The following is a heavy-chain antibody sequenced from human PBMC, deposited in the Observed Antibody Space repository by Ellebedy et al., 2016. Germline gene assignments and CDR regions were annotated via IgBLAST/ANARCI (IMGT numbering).Heavy chain of an antibody. J-gene: IGHJ4*02. CDR1: GGSISSSSYY. Sequence: SETLSLTCTVSGGSISSSSYYWGWIRQPPGKGLEWIGSIYYSGSTYYNPSLKGRVTISVDTSKNQFSLKLSSVTAADTAVYYCARMRYCGGDCWYFDYWGQGTLVTVSS. V-gene: IGHV4-39*01. CDR2: IYYSGST. D-gene: IGHD2-21*02. CDR3: ARMRYCGGDCWYFDY.